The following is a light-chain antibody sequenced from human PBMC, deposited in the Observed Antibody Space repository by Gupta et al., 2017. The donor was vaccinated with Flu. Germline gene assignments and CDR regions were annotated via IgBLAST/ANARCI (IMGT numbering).Light chain of an antibody. J-gene: IGKJ3*01. CDR2: WAS. CDR3: QQYVRTPCT. V-gene: IGKV4-1*01. Sequence: NCKSRQSVLYRSNNKSYLAWDQQKPGQRPELLVYWASTRESGVPDRFSGSGSGTDFTLTISSLQAEDVAVYYCQQYVRTPCTFGPGTKV. CDR1: QSVLYRSNNKSY.